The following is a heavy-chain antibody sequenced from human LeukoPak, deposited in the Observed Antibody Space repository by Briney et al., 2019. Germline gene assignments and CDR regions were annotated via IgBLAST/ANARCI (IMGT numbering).Heavy chain of an antibody. V-gene: IGHV3-23*01. J-gene: IGHJ4*02. CDR2: ISTSGDTT. Sequence: PGGSLRLSCAASGFTFSSYAMSWVRQAPGKGLEWVSGISTSGDTTSYADSVRGRFTISRDNPRNMLYMQMSSLTDEDTAVYYCAIMHRYYDGSCYWVHWGQGALVTVSS. CDR1: GFTFSSYA. D-gene: IGHD3-22*01. CDR3: AIMHRYYDGSCYWVH.